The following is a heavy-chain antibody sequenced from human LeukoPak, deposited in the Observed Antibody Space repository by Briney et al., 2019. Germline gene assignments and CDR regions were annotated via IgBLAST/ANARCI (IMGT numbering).Heavy chain of an antibody. CDR1: GGSFSGYY. Sequence: LETLSLTCAVYGGSFSGYYWTWIRQPPGKGLEWIGEINHRGSTNYNPSLKSRVTISVDTSKNQFSLRLSSVTAADTAVYYCASPPNSPFDYWGQGTLVTVSS. D-gene: IGHD4-23*01. V-gene: IGHV4-34*01. CDR2: INHRGST. CDR3: ASPPNSPFDY. J-gene: IGHJ4*02.